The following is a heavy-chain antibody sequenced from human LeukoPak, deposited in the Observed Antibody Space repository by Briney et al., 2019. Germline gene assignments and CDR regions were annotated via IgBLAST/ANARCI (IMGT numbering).Heavy chain of an antibody. CDR1: GFIFTEYG. J-gene: IGHJ4*02. CDR3: AKRSGPNSGPFDS. Sequence: GGSLTLSCAASGFIFTEYGMYWVRQAPGKGLEWVAFVRKDATEKKYAGSVEGRFTISRDDSENTVYLKMNNLRVDDTAVYYCAKRSGPNSGPFDSWGQGTPVIVSS. CDR2: VRKDATEK. D-gene: IGHD1-1*01. V-gene: IGHV3-30*02.